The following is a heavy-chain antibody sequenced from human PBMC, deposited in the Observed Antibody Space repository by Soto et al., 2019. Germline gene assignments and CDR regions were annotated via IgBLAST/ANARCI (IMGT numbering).Heavy chain of an antibody. CDR2: IDPSDSYT. Sequence: PGESLKISCKGSGYSFTSYWISWVRQMPGKGLEWMGRIDPSDSYTNYSPSFQGHVTISADKSISTAYLQWSSLEASDTAMYYCARRDIAVAGRIDYWGQGTLVTVSS. CDR1: GYSFTSYW. J-gene: IGHJ4*02. D-gene: IGHD6-19*01. V-gene: IGHV5-10-1*01. CDR3: ARRDIAVAGRIDY.